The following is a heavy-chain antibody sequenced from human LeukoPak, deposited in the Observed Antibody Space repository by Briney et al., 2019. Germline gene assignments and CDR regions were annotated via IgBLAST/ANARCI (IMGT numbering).Heavy chain of an antibody. D-gene: IGHD3-10*01. CDR2: INHSGST. J-gene: IGHJ5*02. V-gene: IGHV4-34*01. CDR3: ARVLWFGERGWLDP. CDR1: GGSFSGYY. Sequence: SETLSLTCAVYGGSFSGYYWSWIRQPPGKGLEWIGEINHSGSTNYNPSLKSRVTISVDTSKNQFSLKLSSVTAADTAVYYCARVLWFGERGWLDPWGQGTLVTVSS.